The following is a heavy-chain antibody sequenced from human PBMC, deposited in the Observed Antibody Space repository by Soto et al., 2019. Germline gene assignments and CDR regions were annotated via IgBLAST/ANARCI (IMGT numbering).Heavy chain of an antibody. CDR1: GFTFSSYG. CDR2: ISYDGSNK. D-gene: IGHD3-22*01. Sequence: GGSLRLSCAASGFTFSSYGMHWVRQAPGKGLEWVAVISYDGSNKYYADSVKGRFTISRDNSKNTLYLQMNSLRAEDTAVYYCAKDRGNYYDSSGLKGAFDIWGQGTMVTVSS. V-gene: IGHV3-30*18. J-gene: IGHJ3*02. CDR3: AKDRGNYYDSSGLKGAFDI.